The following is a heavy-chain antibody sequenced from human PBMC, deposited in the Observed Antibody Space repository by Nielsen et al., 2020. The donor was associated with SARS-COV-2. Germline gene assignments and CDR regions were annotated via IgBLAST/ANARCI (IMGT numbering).Heavy chain of an antibody. CDR2: IYSGGST. Sequence: GGSLRLSCAASGFTFSSYWMSWVRQAPGKGLEWVSVIYSGGSTYYADSVKGRFTISRDNSKNTLYLQMNSLRAEDTAVYYCARDDYGSGGFDYWGQGTLVTVSS. CDR1: GFTFSSYW. CDR3: ARDDYGSGGFDY. J-gene: IGHJ4*02. V-gene: IGHV3-53*01. D-gene: IGHD3-10*01.